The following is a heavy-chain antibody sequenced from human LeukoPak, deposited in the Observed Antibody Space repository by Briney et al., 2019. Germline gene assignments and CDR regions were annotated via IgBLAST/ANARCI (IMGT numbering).Heavy chain of an antibody. J-gene: IGHJ4*02. CDR3: ARDAHAIYGSEDRVRKFDY. V-gene: IGHV4-39*07. Sequence: SETLSLTCTVSGGSISSSSYYWGWIRQPPGKGLEWIGSIYYSGSTYYNPSLKSRVTISVDTSKNQFSLKLSPVTAADTAVYYCARDAHAIYGSEDRVRKFDYWGQGTLVTVSS. D-gene: IGHD3-10*01. CDR2: IYYSGST. CDR1: GGSISSSSYY.